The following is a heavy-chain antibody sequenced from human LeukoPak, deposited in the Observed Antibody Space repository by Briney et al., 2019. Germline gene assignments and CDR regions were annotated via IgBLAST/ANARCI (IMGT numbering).Heavy chain of an antibody. J-gene: IGHJ4*02. CDR1: GGSFSGYY. CDR3: ARGVMITFGGVIVMDY. Sequence: PSETLSLTCAVYGGSFSGYYWSWIRQPPGKGLEWIGEINHSGSTNYNPSPKSRVTISVDTSKNQFSLKLSSATAADTAVYYCARGVMITFGGVIVMDYWGQGTLVTVSS. CDR2: INHSGST. V-gene: IGHV4-34*01. D-gene: IGHD3-16*02.